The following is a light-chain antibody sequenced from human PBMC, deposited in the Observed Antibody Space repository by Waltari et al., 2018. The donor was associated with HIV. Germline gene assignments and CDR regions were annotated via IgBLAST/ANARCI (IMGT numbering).Light chain of an antibody. V-gene: IGLV2-14*01. J-gene: IGLJ1*01. CDR3: SSYASSSTPYV. CDR2: EVS. CDR1: SSDVGGYNY. Sequence: QSALTQPTSVSGSPGQPLTISCTGPSSDVGGYNYVPWYQQHPGKAPKLMIYEVSNRPSGVSNRFSGSKSGNTASLTISGLQAEDEADYYCSSYASSSTPYVFGTGTKVTVL.